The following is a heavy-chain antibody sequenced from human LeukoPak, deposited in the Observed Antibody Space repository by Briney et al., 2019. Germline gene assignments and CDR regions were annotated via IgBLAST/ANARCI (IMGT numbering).Heavy chain of an antibody. Sequence: SETLSLTCSVSGGSISSSSYYWGWIRQPPGKGLEWIGSIYYSGSTYYNPSLKSRVTISVDTSKNQFSLKLSSVTAADTAVYYCARADYYDSSGYYFQHWGQGTLVTVSS. J-gene: IGHJ1*01. CDR3: ARADYYDSSGYYFQH. CDR2: IYYSGST. CDR1: GGSISSSSYY. D-gene: IGHD3-22*01. V-gene: IGHV4-39*07.